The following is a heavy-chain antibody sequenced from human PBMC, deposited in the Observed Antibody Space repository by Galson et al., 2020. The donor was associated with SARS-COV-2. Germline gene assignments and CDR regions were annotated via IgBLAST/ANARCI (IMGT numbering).Heavy chain of an antibody. J-gene: IGHJ5*02. D-gene: IGHD3-22*01. CDR2: ISSGSSSSTR. Sequence: GEPLKITCAASGFTFSSYNMNWVRQVPGKGLEWVSYISSGSSSSTRYYADSVKGRFTISRDNAKNSLYLQMNSLRDEDTAVYYCAREESIGQDWFDPWGRGTLVTVSS. CDR1: GFTFSSYN. CDR3: AREESIGQDWFDP. V-gene: IGHV3-48*02.